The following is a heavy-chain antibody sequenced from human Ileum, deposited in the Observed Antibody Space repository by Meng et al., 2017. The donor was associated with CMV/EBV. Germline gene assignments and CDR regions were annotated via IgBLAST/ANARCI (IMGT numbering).Heavy chain of an antibody. Sequence: GGSLRLSCAASGFTFRTYWMSWVRQAPGKGLEWVASIKQDGSEKNYVDSVKGRFTISRDNAKNSLYLQMNSLRVEDTAVYFCARASNYARDYWGQGTLVTVSS. D-gene: IGHD1-26*01. V-gene: IGHV3-7*01. J-gene: IGHJ4*02. CDR2: IKQDGSEK. CDR1: GFTFRTYW. CDR3: ARASNYARDY.